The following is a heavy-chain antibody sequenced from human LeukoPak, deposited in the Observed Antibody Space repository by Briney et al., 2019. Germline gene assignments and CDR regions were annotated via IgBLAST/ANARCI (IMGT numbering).Heavy chain of an antibody. CDR2: IYYSGNT. CDR3: ARGIGTRGDY. CDR1: GGSISSSNHY. D-gene: IGHD3-3*02. Sequence: SETLSLTCTVSGGSISSSNHYWAWIRQPPGKGLEWIGSIYYSGNTNYNPSLKSRVTIPVDTSKNQFSLKLSSVTAADTAVYYCARGIGTRGDYWGQGTLVTVSS. J-gene: IGHJ4*02. V-gene: IGHV4-39*01.